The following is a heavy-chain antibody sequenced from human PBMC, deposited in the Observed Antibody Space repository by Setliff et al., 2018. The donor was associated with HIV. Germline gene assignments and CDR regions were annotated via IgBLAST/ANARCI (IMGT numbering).Heavy chain of an antibody. CDR2: LYYSGTT. CDR1: GGSISSSSYY. Sequence: SETLSLTCTVSGGSISSSSYYWGWIRQPPGKGLEWIGSLYYSGTTYYNPSLKSRLTTSVDTSKNQFSLKLSSVTAADTAVYYCARRTLITGYDYWGQGTLVTVSS. D-gene: IGHD3-16*01. CDR3: ARRTLITGYDY. V-gene: IGHV4-39*01. J-gene: IGHJ4*02.